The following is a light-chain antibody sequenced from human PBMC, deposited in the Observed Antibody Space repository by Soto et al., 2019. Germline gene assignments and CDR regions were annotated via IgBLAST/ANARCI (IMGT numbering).Light chain of an antibody. Sequence: DIQMTQSPSSLSASVGDTVTITCRASQSISVHLSWYQQKGGKVPQLLIYAASHLYSGVPSRFSGSGSETDFALTVSSLPPGDFATYYCQQSYITPYTFGQGTRLEIK. V-gene: IGKV1-39*01. CDR2: AAS. J-gene: IGKJ2*01. CDR3: QQSYITPYT. CDR1: QSISVH.